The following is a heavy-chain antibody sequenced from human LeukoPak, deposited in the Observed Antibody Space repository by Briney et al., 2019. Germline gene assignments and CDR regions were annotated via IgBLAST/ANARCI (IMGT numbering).Heavy chain of an antibody. D-gene: IGHD6-19*01. CDR2: ISTDATSI. CDR3: ARVSGWDPFDN. Sequence: GGSLSLSCAASGFTFSNYWMHWVRQAPGKGLVWVSGISTDATSIMYAVSVKGRFTISRENAKNTEYLQMNSLRAEDTAVYYCARVSGWDPFDNWGQGTLVTVSA. CDR1: GFTFSNYW. J-gene: IGHJ4*02. V-gene: IGHV3-74*03.